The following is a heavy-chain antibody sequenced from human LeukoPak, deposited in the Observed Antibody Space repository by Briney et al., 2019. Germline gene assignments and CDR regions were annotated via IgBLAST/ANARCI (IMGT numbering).Heavy chain of an antibody. V-gene: IGHV1-2*02. Sequence: VASVKVSCKASGYTFTGYYMHWVRQAPGQGLEWMGWINPNSGGTNYAQKFQGRVTMTRDTSTSTVYMELSSLRSEDTAVYYCARGSGSDSSGLGDYYYYYYGMDVWGQGTTVTVSS. D-gene: IGHD3-22*01. CDR2: INPNSGGT. J-gene: IGHJ6*02. CDR3: ARGSGSDSSGLGDYYYYYYGMDV. CDR1: GYTFTGYY.